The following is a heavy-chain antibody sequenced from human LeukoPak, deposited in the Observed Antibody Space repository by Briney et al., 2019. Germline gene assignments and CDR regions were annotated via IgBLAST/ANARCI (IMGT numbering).Heavy chain of an antibody. J-gene: IGHJ3*02. CDR1: GGSFSGYY. Sequence: KPSETLSLTCAVYGGSFSGYYWSWNRQPPGKGLEWIGEINHSGSTNYNPSLKSRVTISVDTSKNQFSLKLSSVTAADTAVYYCARAGVSGYYDILTGYRPDAFDIWGQGTMVTVSS. V-gene: IGHV4-34*01. CDR2: INHSGST. CDR3: ARAGVSGYYDILTGYRPDAFDI. D-gene: IGHD3-9*01.